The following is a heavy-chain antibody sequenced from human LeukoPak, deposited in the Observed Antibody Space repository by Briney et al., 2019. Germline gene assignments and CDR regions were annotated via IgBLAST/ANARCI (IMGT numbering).Heavy chain of an antibody. CDR1: GFTFSIYA. CDR3: AREKYSSGTIYYYYGMDV. D-gene: IGHD6-19*01. V-gene: IGHV3-23*01. Sequence: GGSLRLSRAASGFTFSIYAMSWVRQAPGKGLEWVSAIGDTTYYADSVEGRFTISRDNSKNTLYLQMNSLRAEDTAVYYCAREKYSSGTIYYYYGMDVWGQGTTVTVSS. J-gene: IGHJ6*02. CDR2: IGDTT.